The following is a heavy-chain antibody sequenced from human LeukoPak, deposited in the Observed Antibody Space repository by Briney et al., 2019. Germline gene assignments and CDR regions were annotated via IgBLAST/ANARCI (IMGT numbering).Heavy chain of an antibody. CDR2: ISYDGSNK. CDR3: ARDGVLRYFGWFDP. D-gene: IGHD3-9*01. Sequence: GGSLRLSCAASGFTFSSYAMHWVRQAPGKGLEWVAVISYDGSNKYYADSVKGRFTISRDNSKNTLYLQMNSLRAEDTAVNYCARDGVLRYFGWFDPWGQGTLVTVSS. CDR1: GFTFSSYA. V-gene: IGHV3-30*04. J-gene: IGHJ5*02.